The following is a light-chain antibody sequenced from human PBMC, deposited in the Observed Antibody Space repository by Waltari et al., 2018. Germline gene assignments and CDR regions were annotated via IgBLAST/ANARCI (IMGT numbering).Light chain of an antibody. CDR2: GHN. V-gene: IGLV3-19*01. CDR1: SPRRYY. Sequence: SSELTQDPAVSGALGQPVSITCQGDSPRRYYERWYQQKPRQAPLLVIYGHNSRPSGITDRFSGYSSGTTASLTITGAQAEDEADYYCNSRDSNNNRVFFGGGTKLTVL. J-gene: IGLJ2*01. CDR3: NSRDSNNNRVF.